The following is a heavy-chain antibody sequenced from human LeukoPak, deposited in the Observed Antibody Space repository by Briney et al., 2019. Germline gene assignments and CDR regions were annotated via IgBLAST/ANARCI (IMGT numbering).Heavy chain of an antibody. CDR3: AKYGLIVGAILDY. V-gene: IGHV3-23*01. CDR2: ISGSGGST. Sequence: GSLRLSCAASGFTFSSYAMSWVRPAPGKGLEWVSAISGSGGSTYYADSVKGRFTISRDNSKNTLYLQMNSLRAEDTAVYYCAKYGLIVGAILDYWGQGTLVTVSS. D-gene: IGHD1-26*01. CDR1: GFTFSSYA. J-gene: IGHJ4*02.